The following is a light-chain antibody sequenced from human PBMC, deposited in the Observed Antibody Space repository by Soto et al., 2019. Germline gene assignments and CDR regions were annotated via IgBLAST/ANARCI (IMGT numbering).Light chain of an antibody. CDR2: SSN. J-gene: IGLJ2*01. Sequence: QSVLTQPPSASGTPGQRVTSSCSGSSSNIGSNAVNWYKQLPATAPKVLIYSSNQRPSGVPDRFSGSRSGTSASLAISGLQSEDEADYYCAAWDDSLNVVVFGGGTKLTVL. V-gene: IGLV1-44*01. CDR1: SSNIGSNA. CDR3: AAWDDSLNVVV.